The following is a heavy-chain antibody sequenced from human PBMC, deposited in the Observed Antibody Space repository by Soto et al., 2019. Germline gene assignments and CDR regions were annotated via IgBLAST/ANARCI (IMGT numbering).Heavy chain of an antibody. CDR2: ISDYNGNT. J-gene: IGHJ4*02. V-gene: IGHV1-18*01. Sequence: QVQLVQSGAEVKKPGASVKVSCKASGYTFASYAISWMRQAPGQGLEWMGWISDYNGNTNYAPKLQGRVTMTTDTSTSTAYMELRSLRSDDPAVDYCARDPPPPDFWGQGTLVIVSS. CDR3: ARDPPPPDF. CDR1: GYTFASYA.